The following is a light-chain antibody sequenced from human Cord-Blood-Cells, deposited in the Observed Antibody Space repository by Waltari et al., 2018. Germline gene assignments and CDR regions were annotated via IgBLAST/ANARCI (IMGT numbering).Light chain of an antibody. CDR2: EVS. Sequence: QSALTQPASVSGSPGQSITISCTGTSSDVGGYNYVSCYQQHPGKTPKLMIYEVSNRPSGVANRVSGSKAGNTASLTISGLQAEDEADYYCSSYTSSSTLVFGTGTKVTVL. CDR3: SSYTSSSTLV. J-gene: IGLJ1*01. V-gene: IGLV2-14*01. CDR1: SSDVGGYNY.